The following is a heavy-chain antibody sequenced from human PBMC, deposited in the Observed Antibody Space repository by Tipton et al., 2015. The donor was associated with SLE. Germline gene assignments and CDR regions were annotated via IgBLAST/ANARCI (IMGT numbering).Heavy chain of an antibody. CDR3: AGMSYPREGYFDY. V-gene: IGHV4-61*02. D-gene: IGHD1-26*01. Sequence: TLSLTCTVSGGSISSGSYYWSWIRQPAGKGLEWIGRIYYSGSTYYNPSLKSRVTISVDTSKNQFSLKLSSVTAADTAVYYCAGMSYPREGYFDYWGQGTLVTVSS. CDR2: IYYSGST. CDR1: GGSISSGSYY. J-gene: IGHJ4*02.